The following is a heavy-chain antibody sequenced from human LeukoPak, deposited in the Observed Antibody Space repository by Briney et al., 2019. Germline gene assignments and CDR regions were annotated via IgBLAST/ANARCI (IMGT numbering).Heavy chain of an antibody. CDR2: ISAYNGNT. V-gene: IGHV1-18*01. CDR3: ASEGTYYYDSSGYYYCLY. J-gene: IGHJ4*02. D-gene: IGHD3-22*01. CDR1: GYTFTSYG. Sequence: WASVKVSCKASGYTFTSYGISWVRQAPGQGLEWMGWISAYNGNTNYAQKLQGRVTMTTDTSTSTAYMELSSLRSEDTAVFYCASEGTYYYDSSGYYYCLYWGQGTLVTVSS.